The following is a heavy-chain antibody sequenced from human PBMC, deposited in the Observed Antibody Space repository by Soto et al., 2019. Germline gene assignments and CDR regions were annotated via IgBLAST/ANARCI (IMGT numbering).Heavy chain of an antibody. Sequence: SETLSLTCTVSGGSISSYYWSWIRQPPGKGLEWIGYIYYSGSTNYNPSLKSRVTIPVDTSKNQFSLKLSSVAAADTAVYYCAREGYYYMDVWGKGTTVTVSS. CDR1: GGSISSYY. CDR3: AREGYYYMDV. J-gene: IGHJ6*03. V-gene: IGHV4-59*01. CDR2: IYYSGST.